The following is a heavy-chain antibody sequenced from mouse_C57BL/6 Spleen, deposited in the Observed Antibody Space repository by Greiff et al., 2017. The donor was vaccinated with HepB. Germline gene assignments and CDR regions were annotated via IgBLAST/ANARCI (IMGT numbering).Heavy chain of an antibody. CDR1: GYTFTDYY. CDR3: ARTESYYGSSYDAMDY. Sequence: EVQLQQSGPELVKPGASVKISCKASGYTFTDYYMNWVKQSPGKSLEWIGDINPNNGGTSYNQKFKGKATLTVDKSSSTAYMELRSLTSEDSAVYYCARTESYYGSSYDAMDYWGQGTSVTVSS. J-gene: IGHJ4*01. V-gene: IGHV1-26*01. D-gene: IGHD1-1*01. CDR2: INPNNGGT.